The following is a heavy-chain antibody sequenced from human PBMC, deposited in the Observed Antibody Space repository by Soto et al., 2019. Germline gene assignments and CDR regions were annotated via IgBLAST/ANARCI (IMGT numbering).Heavy chain of an antibody. CDR3: ERHVDKMTTVPQRAWFEP. D-gene: IGHD4-17*01. Sequence: SETLSLTCTVSVGSIISTIYYFAWIRQSPGKGLEWIGSIYYSWSTYHNPSLESRVTRYLDTSKNQFSLKLSSVTAADTAVYYCERHVDKMTTVPQRAWFEPWGQGTMVTVSS. CDR2: IYYSWST. V-gene: IGHV4-39*01. CDR1: VGSIISTIYY. J-gene: IGHJ5*02.